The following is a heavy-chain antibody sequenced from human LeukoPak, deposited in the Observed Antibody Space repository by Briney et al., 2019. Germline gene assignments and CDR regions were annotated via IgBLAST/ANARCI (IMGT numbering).Heavy chain of an antibody. D-gene: IGHD2/OR15-2a*01. V-gene: IGHV4-39*01. CDR1: GGSLIDTNYY. J-gene: IGHJ5*02. CDR2: INYSGGT. CDR3: VRHDYFASKNWFDP. Sequence: SETLSLTRLVSGGSLIDTNYYSGWLRHSPGKRREWLGTINYSGGTYYNASLKSRLIISPDTSKDQFTLKLSSATAADTAVYYCVRHDYFASKNWFDPWGQGTLVTVSS.